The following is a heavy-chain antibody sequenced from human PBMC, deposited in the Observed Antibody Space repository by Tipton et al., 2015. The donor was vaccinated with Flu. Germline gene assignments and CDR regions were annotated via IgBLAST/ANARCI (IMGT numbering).Heavy chain of an antibody. CDR3: ERHRGQWLVQDAFDI. Sequence: VQLVQSGAEVKKPGESLKISCKGSGYSFTSYWIGWVRQMPGKGLEWMGIIYPGGSDTRYSPSFQGQVTISADKSISTAYLQWSSLKASDTAMYYCERHRGQWLVQDAFDIWGQGTMVTVSS. CDR1: GYSFTSYW. D-gene: IGHD6-19*01. V-gene: IGHV5-51*01. CDR2: IYPGGSDT. J-gene: IGHJ3*02.